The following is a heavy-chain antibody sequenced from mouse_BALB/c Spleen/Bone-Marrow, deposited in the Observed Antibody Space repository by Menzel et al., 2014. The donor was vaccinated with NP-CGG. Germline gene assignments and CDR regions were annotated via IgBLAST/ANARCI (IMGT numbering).Heavy chain of an antibody. V-gene: IGHV5-9-2*01. CDR1: GFSFNSYG. Sequence: EVKLVESGGGLVKSGGSLKLSCAASGFSFNSYGMSWVRQTPEKRLEWVATISGGGSCTFYPDSVKGRFTISRDNAKNNLSLQRSSLRSEDTALYYCARHAYYDQTEVSFVYWGQGTLVTVSA. CDR2: ISGGGSCT. CDR3: ARHAYYDQTEVSFVY. J-gene: IGHJ3*01. D-gene: IGHD2-4*01.